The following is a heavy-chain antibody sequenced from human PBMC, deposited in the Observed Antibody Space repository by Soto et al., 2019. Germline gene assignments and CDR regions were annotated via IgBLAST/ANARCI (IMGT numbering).Heavy chain of an antibody. CDR1: GFTFSSYW. J-gene: IGHJ4*02. D-gene: IGHD2-2*01. CDR3: ATYHPFDY. Sequence: LRLSCAASGFTFSSYWMSWVRQAPGKGLEWVAYINQDGSQKDYVDSVKGRFTISRDDAKNSLYLQMNSLRAEDTAVYYCATYHPFDYWGQGTLVTVSS. CDR2: INQDGSQK. V-gene: IGHV3-7*03.